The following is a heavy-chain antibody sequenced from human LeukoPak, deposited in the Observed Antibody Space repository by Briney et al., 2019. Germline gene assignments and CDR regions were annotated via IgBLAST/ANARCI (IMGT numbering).Heavy chain of an antibody. Sequence: SETLSLTCTVSGVSISSYYWSWIRQPAGKGLEWIGRIYTSGGTNYNPSLNSRVTISVDKSKNHLSLNLSSATVADTAVYYCARDWRYCSGGSCSYYFDYWGQGALVTVSS. CDR3: ARDWRYCSGGSCSYYFDY. CDR2: IYTSGGT. V-gene: IGHV4-4*07. CDR1: GVSISSYY. J-gene: IGHJ4*02. D-gene: IGHD2-15*01.